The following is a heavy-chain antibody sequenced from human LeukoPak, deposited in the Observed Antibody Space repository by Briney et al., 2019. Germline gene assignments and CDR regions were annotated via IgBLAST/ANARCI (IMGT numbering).Heavy chain of an antibody. J-gene: IGHJ4*02. CDR2: ISYDGSNK. V-gene: IGHV3-30-3*01. CDR1: GFTFSTYA. D-gene: IGHD1-26*01. CDR3: ASSGSYRFDY. Sequence: GRSLRLSCAASGFTFSTYAMHWVRQAPGKGLEWVSVISYDGSNKYYADSVKGRFTVSRDNSKNSLYLQMNSLRDEDTAVYYCASSGSYRFDYWGQGTLVTVSS.